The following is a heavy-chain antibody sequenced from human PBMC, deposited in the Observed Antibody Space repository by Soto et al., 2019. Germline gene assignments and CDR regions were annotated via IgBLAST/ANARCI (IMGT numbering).Heavy chain of an antibody. CDR3: ARENGSSSTDFDY. D-gene: IGHD6-6*01. J-gene: IGHJ4*02. Sequence: SETLSLTCTVSGGSISSGGYYWSWIRQHPGKGLEWIGYIYYSGSTYYNPSLKSRVTISVDTSKNQFSLKLSSVTAADTAVYYCARENGSSSTDFDYWGEGTLVTLCS. CDR1: GGSISSGGYY. CDR2: IYYSGST. V-gene: IGHV4-31*03.